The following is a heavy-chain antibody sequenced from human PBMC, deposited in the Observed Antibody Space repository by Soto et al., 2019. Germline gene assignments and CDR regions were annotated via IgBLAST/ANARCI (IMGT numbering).Heavy chain of an antibody. D-gene: IGHD3-10*01. Sequence: PPESLSLTCTVSGASISSGGYYWSWTRHHPGKGLEWIGYIYYSGSTCYNPSLKSRVTMSVDTSKNQFSLKLSSVTAADTAVYYCARDANRYASGSYGMDVWGQGTTVTVSS. J-gene: IGHJ6*02. CDR1: GASISSGGYY. CDR3: ARDANRYASGSYGMDV. V-gene: IGHV4-31*03. CDR2: IYYSGST.